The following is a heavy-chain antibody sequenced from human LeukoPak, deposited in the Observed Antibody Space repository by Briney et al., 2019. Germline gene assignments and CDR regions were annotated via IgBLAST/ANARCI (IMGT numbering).Heavy chain of an antibody. CDR3: ARLGYSGYDSPDNYYYGMDV. CDR2: IYPGDSDT. CDR1: GYSFTSYW. J-gene: IGHJ6*02. D-gene: IGHD5-12*01. Sequence: GESLKISCKGSGYSFTSYWIGWVRQMPGKGLEWIGIIYPGDSDTRYSPSFQGQVTISADKSISTAYLQWSSLKASDTAMYYCARLGYSGYDSPDNYYYGMDVWGQGTTVTVSS. V-gene: IGHV5-51*01.